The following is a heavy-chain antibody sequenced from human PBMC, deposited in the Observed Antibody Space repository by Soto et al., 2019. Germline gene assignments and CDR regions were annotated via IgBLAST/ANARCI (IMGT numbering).Heavy chain of an antibody. CDR1: GFTFSSYA. CDR2: IRGSGGST. CDR3: AKEKAVAGFDH. V-gene: IGHV3-23*01. Sequence: SLRLSCAASGFTFSSYAMSWVRQAPGKGLEWVSTIRGSGGSTYYADSVKGRLTISRDNFKNTVYLQMNSLRAEDTAVYYCAKEKAVAGFDHWGQGTLVTVSS. D-gene: IGHD6-19*01. J-gene: IGHJ4*02.